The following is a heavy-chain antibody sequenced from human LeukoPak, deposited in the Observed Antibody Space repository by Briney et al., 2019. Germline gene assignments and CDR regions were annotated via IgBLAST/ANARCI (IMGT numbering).Heavy chain of an antibody. V-gene: IGHV3-23*01. Sequence: GGSLRLSCAASGFTFSTYAMSWVRQAPWKGLEWVSAISGGGGNTYYADSVRGRFTISRDNSKNTLYLHMSSLRAEDTAVYYCAKGRYDSTGYRYFDYWGQGTLVTVSS. CDR2: ISGGGGNT. J-gene: IGHJ4*02. CDR3: AKGRYDSTGYRYFDY. D-gene: IGHD3-22*01. CDR1: GFTFSTYA.